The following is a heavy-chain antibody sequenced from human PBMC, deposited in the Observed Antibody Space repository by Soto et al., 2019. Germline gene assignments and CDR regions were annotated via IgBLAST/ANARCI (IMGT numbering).Heavy chain of an antibody. Sequence: EVQLVESGGGLVQPGGSLRLSCAASGFTFSNYAMNWVRQAPGKGLEWVSYISHKSSAIHHADSVKGRFTISRDNAKNSLYLQMNSLRDEDTAVYYCARDPYSSTTVTRMDYWGQGTLVTVSS. V-gene: IGHV3-48*02. CDR1: GFTFSNYA. J-gene: IGHJ4*02. CDR3: ARDPYSSTTVTRMDY. D-gene: IGHD4-17*01. CDR2: ISHKSSAI.